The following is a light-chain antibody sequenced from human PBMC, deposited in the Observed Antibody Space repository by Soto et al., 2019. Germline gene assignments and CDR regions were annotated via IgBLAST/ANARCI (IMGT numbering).Light chain of an antibody. J-gene: IGKJ2*01. CDR2: KAS. CDR3: LQYNSFPHT. CDR1: ENINKG. Sequence: DVQMSKSASALSASLGDRVMITCRASENINKGLAWFQQNTRTAHKLLIYKASILERGVPSRFSGSGSGTEFTLTINSLQSDDFATYYCLQYNSFPHTFGQGTKVDI. V-gene: IGKV1-5*03.